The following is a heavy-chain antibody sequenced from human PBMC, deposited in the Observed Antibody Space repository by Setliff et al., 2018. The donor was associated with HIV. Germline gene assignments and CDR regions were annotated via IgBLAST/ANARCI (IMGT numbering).Heavy chain of an antibody. J-gene: IGHJ6*03. CDR3: VRDGSLAGLYFHYMDV. Sequence: PGGSLRLSCAASGFTFNIYYLSWVRQAPGKGLEWVGKINQDESEQFYVDSVRGRFTISRDNARKSLYLQMNSLTTEDTALYYCVRDGSLAGLYFHYMDVWGKGTTVTVSS. V-gene: IGHV3-7*03. CDR2: INQDESEQ. D-gene: IGHD6-19*01. CDR1: GFTFNIYY.